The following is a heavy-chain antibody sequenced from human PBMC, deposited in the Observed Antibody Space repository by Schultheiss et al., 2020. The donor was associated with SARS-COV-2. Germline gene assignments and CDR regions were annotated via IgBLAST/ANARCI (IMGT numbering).Heavy chain of an antibody. CDR3: ARGNPDFWSGYYRPHNWFDP. CDR2: ISAYNGNT. Sequence: ASVKVSCKASGYTFTSYDINWVRQATGQGLEWMGWISAYNGNTNYAQKLQGRVTMTTDTSTSTAYMELRSLRSDDTAVYYCARGNPDFWSGYYRPHNWFDPWGQGTLVTVSS. D-gene: IGHD3-3*01. V-gene: IGHV1-18*01. J-gene: IGHJ5*02. CDR1: GYTFTSYD.